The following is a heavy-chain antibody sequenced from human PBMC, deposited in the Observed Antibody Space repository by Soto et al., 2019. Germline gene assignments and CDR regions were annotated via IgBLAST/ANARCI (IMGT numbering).Heavy chain of an antibody. CDR1: GGTISRYY. Sequence: ETLSLTCTVSGGTISRYYWTWSRQPPGKGLEWIGYIYYSGSTNYNPSLKSRVTISVDTSKNQFSLKLSSVTAADTAVYYCARAGVAAGIDYWGQGTLVTVSA. CDR3: ARAGVAAGIDY. V-gene: IGHV4-59*01. D-gene: IGHD6-13*01. J-gene: IGHJ4*02. CDR2: IYYSGST.